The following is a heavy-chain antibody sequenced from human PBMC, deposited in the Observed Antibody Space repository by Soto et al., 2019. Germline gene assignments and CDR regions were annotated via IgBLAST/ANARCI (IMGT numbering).Heavy chain of an antibody. V-gene: IGHV4-30-4*02. D-gene: IGHD6-13*01. CDR2: IYYSEST. Sequence: SDTLSLTCTASGGTISSCVYYGSWIPQPPGKGREWIGYIYYSESTYYNPSLKSRVTISVDTSKSQFSLKLSSVTAADSAVYYCARDCSSSSWSSAWGQGTLVTVSS. CDR1: GGTISSCVYY. J-gene: IGHJ5*02. CDR3: ARDCSSSSWSSA.